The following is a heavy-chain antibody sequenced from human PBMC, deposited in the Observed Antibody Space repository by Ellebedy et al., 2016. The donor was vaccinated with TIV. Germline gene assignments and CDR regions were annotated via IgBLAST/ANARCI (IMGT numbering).Heavy chain of an antibody. D-gene: IGHD6-13*01. V-gene: IGHV1-2*02. CDR2: IYPYNGDT. Sequence: ASVKVSCKASGYTFTDSYLHWVRQAPGQGLEWMGWIYPYNGDTNYAQKFQGRVTMTRDTSISTGYIELSGLKSDDTAVYYCAALPYISTSSAYWGQGTLVTVSS. J-gene: IGHJ4*02. CDR3: AALPYISTSSAY. CDR1: GYTFTDSY.